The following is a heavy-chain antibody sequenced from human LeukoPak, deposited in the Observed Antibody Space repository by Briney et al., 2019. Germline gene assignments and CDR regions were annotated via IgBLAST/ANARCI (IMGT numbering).Heavy chain of an antibody. CDR2: ISSSGSTI. J-gene: IGHJ4*02. D-gene: IGHD2-2*01. V-gene: IGHV3-48*03. CDR3: AREDCSSTSCYVGY. CDR1: GFTFSSYE. Sequence: GGSLRLSCAAPGFTFSSYEMNWVRQAPGKGLELVSYISSSGSTIYYADSVKGRFTISRDNAKNSLYLQMNSLRAEDTAVYYCAREDCSSTSCYVGYWGQGDLVTVSS.